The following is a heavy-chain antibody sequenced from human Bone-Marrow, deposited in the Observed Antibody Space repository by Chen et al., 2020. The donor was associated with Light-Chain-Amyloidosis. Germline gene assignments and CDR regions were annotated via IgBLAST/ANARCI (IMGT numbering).Heavy chain of an antibody. CDR2: IHYTGNT. CDR1: GASISRAGYF. J-gene: IGHJ6*02. CDR3: ARMSQSYSCFDV. V-gene: IGHV4-31*03. D-gene: IGHD2-21*01. Sequence: QVQLQESGPGLVKPSQTLSLTCSVSGASISRAGYFWGWIRQFPGGGLEWMGHIHYTGNTNYNPSLRSRITISIDTSKTQFSLNLRSVTAADTAIFYCARMSQSYSCFDVWGQGTTVTVSS.